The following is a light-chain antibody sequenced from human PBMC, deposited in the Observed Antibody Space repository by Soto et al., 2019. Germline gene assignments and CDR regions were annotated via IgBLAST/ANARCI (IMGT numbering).Light chain of an antibody. Sequence: TLSLSPGERATLSCRASQSVSTYLAWYQHKPGQAPRLLIYDASNRATGIPARFSGSGSETDFTLTISSLEPEDFAVYYCQQRSNRPPIYTFGQGTKVDIK. CDR2: DAS. V-gene: IGKV3-11*01. CDR1: QSVSTY. J-gene: IGKJ2*01. CDR3: QQRSNRPPIYT.